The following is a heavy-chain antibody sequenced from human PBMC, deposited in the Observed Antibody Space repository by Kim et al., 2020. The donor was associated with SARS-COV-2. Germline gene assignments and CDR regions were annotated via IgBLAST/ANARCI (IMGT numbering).Heavy chain of an antibody. Sequence: SETLSLTCAVYGGSFSGYYWSWIRQPPGKGLEWIGEINHSGSTNYNPSLKSRVTISVDTSKNQFSLKLSSVTAADTAVYYCARGRVMGIAALYYYYGMDVWGQGTTVTVSS. CDR2: INHSGST. CDR3: ARGRVMGIAALYYYYGMDV. V-gene: IGHV4-34*01. CDR1: GGSFSGYY. J-gene: IGHJ6*02. D-gene: IGHD6-13*01.